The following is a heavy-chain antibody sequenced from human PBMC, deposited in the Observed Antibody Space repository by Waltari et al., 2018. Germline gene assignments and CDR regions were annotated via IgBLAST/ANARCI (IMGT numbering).Heavy chain of an antibody. V-gene: IGHV4-39*01. J-gene: IGHJ4*02. CDR2: IHYSGST. CDR1: GGSISTSSYY. D-gene: IGHD1-26*01. CDR3: ARHVGEATTFDY. Sequence: QLQLQESGPGLVKPSETLSLTCSVSGGSISTSSYYWGWIRQPPGKGLEWIVSIHYSGSTYYNPSRKSRVTISVDTSKNQFSLRLTSVTAADTAVYYCARHVGEATTFDYWGQGTLVTVSS.